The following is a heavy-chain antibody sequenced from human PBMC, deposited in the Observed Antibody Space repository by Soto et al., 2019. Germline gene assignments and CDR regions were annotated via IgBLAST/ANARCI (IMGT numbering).Heavy chain of an antibody. CDR1: GYTFTSYA. D-gene: IGHD3-10*01. J-gene: IGHJ1*01. CDR3: AAGLYGSGSYYNVYVAEYFQL. Sequence: QVQLVQSGAEVKKPGASVKVSRKASGYTFTSYAMHWVRQAPGQRLEWMGWINAGNGNTKYSQKFQGRVTITRDTSVSTAYMELGRLRSEETAVYCCAAGLYGSGSYYNVYVAEYFQLWGQGTLVTVSS. V-gene: IGHV1-3*01. CDR2: INAGNGNT.